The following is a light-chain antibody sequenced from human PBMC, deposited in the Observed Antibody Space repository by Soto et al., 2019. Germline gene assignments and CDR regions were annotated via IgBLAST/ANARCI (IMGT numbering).Light chain of an antibody. Sequence: EIVMTQSPATLSVSPGESVTLSCRASQSVSSNLAWYQQKPGQAPRLLIYTASTRATCIPARFSGSGSGTEFTLTISSLQSEDFAVYYCQQYNNWPPWTFGQGTKVEIK. V-gene: IGKV3-15*01. CDR2: TAS. J-gene: IGKJ1*01. CDR1: QSVSSN. CDR3: QQYNNWPPWT.